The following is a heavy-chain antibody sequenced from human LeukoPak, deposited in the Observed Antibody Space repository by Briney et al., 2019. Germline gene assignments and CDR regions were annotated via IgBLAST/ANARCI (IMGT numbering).Heavy chain of an antibody. CDR2: ISYDGSNK. CDR1: GFTFSSYG. Sequence: GRSLRLSRAASGFTFSSYGMHWVRQAPGKGLEWVAVISYDGSNKYYADSVKGRFTISRDNSKNTLYLQMNSLRAEDTAVYYCAKSSPGITMIVVVPKKEGYYFDYWGQGTLVTVSS. J-gene: IGHJ4*02. V-gene: IGHV3-30*18. D-gene: IGHD3-22*01. CDR3: AKSSPGITMIVVVPKKEGYYFDY.